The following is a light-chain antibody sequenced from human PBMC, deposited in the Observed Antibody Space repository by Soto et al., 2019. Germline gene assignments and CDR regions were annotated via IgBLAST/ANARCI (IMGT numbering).Light chain of an antibody. CDR1: QDISNY. CDR3: QQCYNLLS. Sequence: DIPMTQSPSSLSASVGDRVIITCQASQDISNYLNWFQHKPGKAPKRLISDASNLETGVPSRFSGSGSGTDFTFTISSLQPEDIATYYCQQCYNLLSFGGGTKVEIK. J-gene: IGKJ4*01. CDR2: DAS. V-gene: IGKV1-33*01.